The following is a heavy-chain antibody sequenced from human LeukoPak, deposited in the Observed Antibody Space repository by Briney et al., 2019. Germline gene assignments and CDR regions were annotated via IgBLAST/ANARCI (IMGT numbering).Heavy chain of an antibody. D-gene: IGHD1-26*01. Sequence: GSLRLSCAASGFTFSSYAMSWVRQAPGKGLEWVSAISGTGGSTYYADSVKGRFTISRDNSKNTLYVQMNNLRPEDTAVYYCARDMRELLWGFDYMDVWGKGTTVTVSS. CDR2: ISGTGGST. V-gene: IGHV3-23*01. CDR1: GFTFSSYA. J-gene: IGHJ6*03. CDR3: ARDMRELLWGFDYMDV.